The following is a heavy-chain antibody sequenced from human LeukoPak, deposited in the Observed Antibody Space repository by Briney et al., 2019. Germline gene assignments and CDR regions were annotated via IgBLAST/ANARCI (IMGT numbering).Heavy chain of an antibody. CDR1: GGSFSGYY. D-gene: IGHD3-10*01. CDR2: INHSGST. CDR3: ARGATMVRGVSMTDDY. Sequence: PSETLSLTCAVCGGSFSGYYWSWIRQPPGKGLEWIGEINHSGSTNYNPSLKSRVTISVDTSKNQFSLKLSSVTAADTAVYYCARGATMVRGVSMTDDYWGQGTLVTVSS. J-gene: IGHJ4*02. V-gene: IGHV4-34*01.